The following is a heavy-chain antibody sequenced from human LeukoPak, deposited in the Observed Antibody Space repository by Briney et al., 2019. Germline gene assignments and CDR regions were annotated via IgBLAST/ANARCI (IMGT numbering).Heavy chain of an antibody. Sequence: ASVKVSCKASGYTFTSYGISWVRQAPGQGLEWMGWISAYNGNTNYAQKLQGRVTMTTDTSTSTAYMELRSLRSDDTAVYYCAREPLPGIVATLFPDYWGQGTLVTVSS. J-gene: IGHJ4*02. CDR2: ISAYNGNT. CDR1: GYTFTSYG. D-gene: IGHD5-12*01. CDR3: AREPLPGIVATLFPDY. V-gene: IGHV1-18*01.